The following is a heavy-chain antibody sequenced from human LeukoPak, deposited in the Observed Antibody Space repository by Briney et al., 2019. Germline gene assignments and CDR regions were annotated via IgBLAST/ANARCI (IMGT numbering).Heavy chain of an antibody. CDR2: IYSGGST. CDR1: EFSVGSNY. CDR3: ARDTEGPYAFDI. D-gene: IGHD2-8*02. Sequence: TGGSLRLSCAASEFSVGSNYMTWVRQAPGKGLEWVSLIYSGGSTYYADSVKGRFTISRDNSKNTLYLQMNSLRAEDTAVYYCARDTEGPYAFDIWGQGTMVTVSS. V-gene: IGHV3-66*01. J-gene: IGHJ3*02.